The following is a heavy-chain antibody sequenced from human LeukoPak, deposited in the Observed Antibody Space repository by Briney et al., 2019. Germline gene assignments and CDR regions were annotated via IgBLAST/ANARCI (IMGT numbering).Heavy chain of an antibody. V-gene: IGHV3-15*01. CDR1: GFTFSTAW. D-gene: IGHD3-10*01. J-gene: IGHJ4*02. CDR2: TKSKTDGGTT. CDR3: AKAQPTLISRSFDC. Sequence: GGSLRLSCAASGFTFSTAWMSWVRPAPGKGLEWVGRTKSKTDGGTTDYAAPVKGRFTISSDDSKNTLYLQRNSLKTEDTAVYYCAKAQPTLISRSFDCWGQGALVTVSS.